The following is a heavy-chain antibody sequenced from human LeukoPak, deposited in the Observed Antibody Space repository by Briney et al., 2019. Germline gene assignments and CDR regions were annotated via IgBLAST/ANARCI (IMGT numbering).Heavy chain of an antibody. Sequence: ASVKVSCKASGYTFTSYGISWVRQPPGQGLEWMGWISAYNGNTNYAQKLQGRVTMTTDTSTSTAYMELRSLRSDDTAVYYCARSYYYDSSGYYPVDYWGQGTLVTVSS. CDR2: ISAYNGNT. V-gene: IGHV1-18*01. CDR3: ARSYYYDSSGYYPVDY. CDR1: GYTFTSYG. D-gene: IGHD3-22*01. J-gene: IGHJ4*02.